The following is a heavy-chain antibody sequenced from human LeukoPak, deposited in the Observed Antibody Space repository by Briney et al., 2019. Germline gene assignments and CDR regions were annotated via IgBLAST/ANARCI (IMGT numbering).Heavy chain of an antibody. CDR2: INSDDSST. CDR3: ARVASLDY. J-gene: IGHJ4*02. D-gene: IGHD5-24*01. CDR1: GFTFSDYW. V-gene: IGHV3-74*01. Sequence: GGSLRLSCAASGFTFSDYWMYWVRHAPGKGLVWVSRINSDDSSTSYADSVQGRFTISRDNAKNSLYLQMNSLRAEDTAVYYCARVASLDYWGQGILVTVSS.